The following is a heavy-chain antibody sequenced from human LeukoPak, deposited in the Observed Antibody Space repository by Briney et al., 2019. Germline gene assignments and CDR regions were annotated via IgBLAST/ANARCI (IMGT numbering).Heavy chain of an antibody. Sequence: PGGSLRLSFAPSGFTVNSNYMSWVRGAPGKGVEWGSIICSGGSTYYADSVKGRFTISRDNSKNTLDLQMNSLRVEDTAVYFCARSKPTDYYYNGMDVWGQGTTVTVSS. J-gene: IGHJ6*02. D-gene: IGHD1-14*01. CDR1: GFTVNSNY. CDR2: ICSGGST. CDR3: ARSKPTDYYYNGMDV. V-gene: IGHV3-66*01.